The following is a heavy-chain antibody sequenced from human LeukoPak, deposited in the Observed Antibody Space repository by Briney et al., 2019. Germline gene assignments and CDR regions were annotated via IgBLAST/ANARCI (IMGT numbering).Heavy chain of an antibody. V-gene: IGHV5-51*01. CDR1: GYIFTSYW. CDR3: ARHPQMVNYYYYYMDV. D-gene: IGHD2-8*01. CDR2: IYPGDSDT. Sequence: PGESLQISCKGSGYIFTSYWIGWVRQMPGKGLEWMGIIYPGDSDTRYSPSFQGQVTISADKSISTAYLQWSSLKASDTAMYYCARHPQMVNYYYYYMDVWGKGTTVTVSS. J-gene: IGHJ6*03.